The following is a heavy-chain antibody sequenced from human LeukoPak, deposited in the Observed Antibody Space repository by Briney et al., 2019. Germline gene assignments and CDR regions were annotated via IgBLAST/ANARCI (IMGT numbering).Heavy chain of an antibody. D-gene: IGHD3-10*01. CDR2: IKQDGSEK. Sequence: PGGSLRLSCAASGFTFSSYAMNWVRQAPGKGLEWVANIKQDGSEKNYVDSVKGRFTISRDNAKNSLYLEMNSLRAEDTAVYYCARDEPMGSYWGQGTLVTVSS. J-gene: IGHJ4*02. V-gene: IGHV3-7*01. CDR3: ARDEPMGSY. CDR1: GFTFSSYA.